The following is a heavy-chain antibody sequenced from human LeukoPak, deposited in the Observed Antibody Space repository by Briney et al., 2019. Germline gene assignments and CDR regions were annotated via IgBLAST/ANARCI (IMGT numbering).Heavy chain of an antibody. J-gene: IGHJ6*03. CDR1: GGTFSSYA. CDR2: IIPIFGTA. CDR3: VRNGVGEYQLRLYYVDV. D-gene: IGHD2-2*01. V-gene: IGHV1-69*05. Sequence: GASVKVSCKASGGTFSSYAISWVRQAPGQGLEWMGGIIPIFGTANYTQKFQGRVTITTDESTSTAYMELSSLRSEDTAVYYCVRNGVGEYQLRLYYVDVWGKGTTVTVSS.